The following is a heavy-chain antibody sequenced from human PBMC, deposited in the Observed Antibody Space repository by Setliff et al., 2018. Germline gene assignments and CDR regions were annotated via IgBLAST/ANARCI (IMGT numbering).Heavy chain of an antibody. D-gene: IGHD5-12*01. J-gene: IGHJ3*02. Sequence: SETLSLTCTVFGDSIGRYGFYWGWIRQSPEKGLEWIGNIYRSGSTYYNPSLTSRVTISVDKSKNQLFLRLGSVTAADTAVYYCAGLLVATIRHDAFDIWGQGTMVTVSS. CDR2: IYRSGST. V-gene: IGHV4-39*01. CDR3: AGLLVATIRHDAFDI. CDR1: GDSIGRYGFY.